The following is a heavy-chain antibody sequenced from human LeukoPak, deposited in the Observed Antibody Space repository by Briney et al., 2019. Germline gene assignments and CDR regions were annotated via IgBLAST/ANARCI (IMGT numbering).Heavy chain of an antibody. Sequence: ASVKVSCTASGYTFTDYYMHWVRQAPGQGLEWMGWINPNSGVTNHAQKFQGRVTMTRDTSISTAYMELHSLRSDDTAVYYCARSTVTTTPRFEYWGQGTLVTVSS. CDR1: GYTFTDYY. J-gene: IGHJ4*02. CDR3: ARSTVTTTPRFEY. D-gene: IGHD4-17*01. CDR2: INPNSGVT. V-gene: IGHV1-2*02.